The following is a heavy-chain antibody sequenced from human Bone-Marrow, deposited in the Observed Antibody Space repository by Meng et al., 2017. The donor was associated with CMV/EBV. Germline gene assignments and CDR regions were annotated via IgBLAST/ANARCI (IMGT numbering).Heavy chain of an antibody. D-gene: IGHD6-25*01. J-gene: IGHJ4*02. CDR1: GGTFSSYA. V-gene: IGHV1-69*05. CDR3: AAAALKLVGYRPNQ. Sequence: SVKVSCKASGGTFSSYAISWVRQAPGQGLEWMGGIIPIFGTANYAQKFQGRVTITRDMSTSTAYMELSSLRSEDTAVYYCAAAALKLVGYRPNQWGQGTLVTVSS. CDR2: IIPIFGTA.